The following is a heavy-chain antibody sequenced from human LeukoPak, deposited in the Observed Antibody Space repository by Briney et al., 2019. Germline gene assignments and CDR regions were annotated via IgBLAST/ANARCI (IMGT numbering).Heavy chain of an antibody. CDR2: IIPILGIA. J-gene: IGHJ4*02. CDR3: ARAYYGSGSYYSV. D-gene: IGHD3-10*01. V-gene: IGHV1-69*04. Sequence: ASVKVSWKASGGTFSSYAISWVRQAPGQGLEWRGRIIPILGIANYAQKFQGRVTITADKSTSTAYMELSSLRSEGTAVYYCARAYYGSGSYYSVWGQGTLVTVSS. CDR1: GGTFSSYA.